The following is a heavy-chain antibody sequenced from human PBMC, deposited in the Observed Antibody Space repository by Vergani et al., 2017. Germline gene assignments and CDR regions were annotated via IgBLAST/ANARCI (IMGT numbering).Heavy chain of an antibody. J-gene: IGHJ4*02. V-gene: IGHV5-51*01. CDR2: VYARDSIT. D-gene: IGHD2-2*01. CDR3: VRHSPYCSSTSCHADY. Sequence: EVPLVQSGAEVKKPGESLKISCEGSGYTFTDYWVGWVRQKPGKGLEWMGVVYARDSITRYSLSFEGQVTISADKSINTAYLEWDSLRASDSAMYYCVRHSPYCSSTSCHADYWGQGTLVTVSS. CDR1: GYTFTDYW.